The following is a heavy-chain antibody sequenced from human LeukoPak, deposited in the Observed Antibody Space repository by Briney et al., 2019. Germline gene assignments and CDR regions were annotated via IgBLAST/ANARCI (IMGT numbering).Heavy chain of an antibody. CDR2: INHSGST. V-gene: IGHV4-34*01. CDR1: GGSFSGYY. J-gene: IGHJ6*03. D-gene: IGHD6-13*01. CDR3: ARRGSSWGDYYYYYYMDV. Sequence: SETLSLTCAVYGGSFSGYYWSWIRQPPGKGLEWIGEINHSGSTNYNPSLKSRVTISVDTSKNQFSLKLSSVTAADTAVYYCARRGSSWGDYYYYYYMDVWGKGTTVTISS.